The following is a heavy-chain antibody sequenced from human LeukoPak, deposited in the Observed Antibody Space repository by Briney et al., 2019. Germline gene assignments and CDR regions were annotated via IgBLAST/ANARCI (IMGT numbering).Heavy chain of an antibody. J-gene: IGHJ6*03. CDR1: GFTFSSYS. CDR2: IGSSSSYI. Sequence: GGSLRLSCAASGFTFSSYSMNWVRQAPGKGLEWVSSIGSSSSYIYYADSVKGRFTISRDNAKNSLYLQMNSLRAEDTAVYYCARGVDYDFWYMDVWGKGTTVTVSS. V-gene: IGHV3-21*01. CDR3: ARGVDYDFWYMDV. D-gene: IGHD3-3*01.